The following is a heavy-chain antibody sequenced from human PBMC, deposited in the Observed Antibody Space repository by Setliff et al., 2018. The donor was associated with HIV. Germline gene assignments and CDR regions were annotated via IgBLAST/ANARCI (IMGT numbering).Heavy chain of an antibody. CDR3: ARAPTLFGVEYYYYFGMDV. V-gene: IGHV1-2*02. J-gene: IGHJ6*02. CDR2: INPHRGDT. D-gene: IGHD3-3*01. CDR1: GYTFTGYY. Sequence: GASVKVSCKASGYTFTGYYMHWVRQAPGQGLEWMGWINPHRGDTNYAQKFQDRVTMTRDTSVNIAYMQLSRLRSDETAVYYCARAPTLFGVEYYYYFGMDVWGQGTTVTVSS.